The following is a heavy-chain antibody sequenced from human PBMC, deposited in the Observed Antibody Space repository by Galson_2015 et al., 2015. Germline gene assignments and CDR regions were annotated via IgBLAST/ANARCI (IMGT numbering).Heavy chain of an antibody. CDR1: GFTFTSSA. Sequence: SVKVSCKASGFTFTSSAVQWVRQARGQRLEWIGWIVVGSGNTNYAQKFQERVTITRDMSTSTAYMELSSLRSEDTAVYYCAAESSVVVVAATLYYGMDVWGQGTTVTVSS. CDR2: IVVGSGNT. D-gene: IGHD2-15*01. V-gene: IGHV1-58*01. J-gene: IGHJ6*02. CDR3: AAESSVVVVAATLYYGMDV.